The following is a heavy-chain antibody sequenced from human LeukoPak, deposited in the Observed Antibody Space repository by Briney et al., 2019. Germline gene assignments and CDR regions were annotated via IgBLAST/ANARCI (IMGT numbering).Heavy chain of an antibody. CDR1: GYTFTSYY. CDR2: INPSGGST. CDR3: ARSRGTYASTGY. J-gene: IGHJ4*02. D-gene: IGHD5/OR15-5a*01. Sequence: ASVKVSCKASGYTFTSYYMHWVRHAPGQGIEWMGIINPSGGSTSYAQKFQGRVTMTRDTSTSTVYMELSSLRSEDTAVYYCARSRGTYASTGYWGQGTLVTVSS. V-gene: IGHV1-46*01.